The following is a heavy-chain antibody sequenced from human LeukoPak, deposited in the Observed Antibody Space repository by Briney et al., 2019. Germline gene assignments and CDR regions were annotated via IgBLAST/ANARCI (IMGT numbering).Heavy chain of an antibody. CDR3: ARLFRDVTTFDY. Sequence: QSGGSLRLSCTASGFTLSSSCMSWVRQPPGRGLEWVASIKQDGSQKYYVDSVKGRFTISRDNAKNSLYLQMNSLRAEDTAVYYCARLFRDVTTFDYWGQGTLVTVSS. CDR2: IKQDGSQK. J-gene: IGHJ4*02. V-gene: IGHV3-7*01. CDR1: GFTLSSSC. D-gene: IGHD1-1*01.